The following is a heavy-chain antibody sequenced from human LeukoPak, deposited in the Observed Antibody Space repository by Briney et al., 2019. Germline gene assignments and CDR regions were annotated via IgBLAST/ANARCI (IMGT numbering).Heavy chain of an antibody. CDR1: GYTFTANY. Sequence: ASVKVSCKASGYTFTANYVHWVRQAPGQGLEWMGWISPNSGGTNYAQKFQGRVTLTRDTSISTAYMELSRLRSDDTAVYYCAREPTENCGGDCYHLDYWGQGTLVTVSS. J-gene: IGHJ4*02. CDR2: ISPNSGGT. D-gene: IGHD2-21*02. CDR3: AREPTENCGGDCYHLDY. V-gene: IGHV1-2*02.